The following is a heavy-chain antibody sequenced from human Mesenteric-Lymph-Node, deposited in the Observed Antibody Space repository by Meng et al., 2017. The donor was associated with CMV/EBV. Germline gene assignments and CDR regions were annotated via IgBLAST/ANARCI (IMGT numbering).Heavy chain of an antibody. CDR2: MNPNSGNT. D-gene: IGHD3-10*01. CDR3: VLPFYGSGSYYKGGY. Sequence: SGYTFTSYEINWVRQATGQGLEWMGWMNPNSGNTGYAQMFQGRVTMTRNTSIRTAYMELSSLRSEDTAVYYCVLPFYGSGSYYKGGYWGQGTLVTVSS. J-gene: IGHJ4*02. CDR1: GYTFTSYE. V-gene: IGHV1-8*01.